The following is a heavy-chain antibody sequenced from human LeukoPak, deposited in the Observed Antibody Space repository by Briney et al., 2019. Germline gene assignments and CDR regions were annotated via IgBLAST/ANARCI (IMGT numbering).Heavy chain of an antibody. D-gene: IGHD3-22*01. CDR2: ISVRSNYI. J-gene: IGHJ4*02. CDR1: GYTFSSFS. V-gene: IGHV3-21*01. Sequence: GGSLRLSCAASGYTFSSFSINWVRQAPGKGLEWVSSISVRSNYIYYADSVRGRFSISRNDARNSLYLQMDSLRGDDTAVYYCARLRRNSDSSGYYYYYDYWGQGTLVTVSS. CDR3: ARLRRNSDSSGYYYYYDY.